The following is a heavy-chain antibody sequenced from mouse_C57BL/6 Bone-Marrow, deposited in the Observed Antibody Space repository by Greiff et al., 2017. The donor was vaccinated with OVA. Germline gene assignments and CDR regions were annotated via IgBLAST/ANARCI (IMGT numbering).Heavy chain of an antibody. CDR1: GFTFSDYY. Sequence: EVQLVESGGGLVQPGGSLTLSCAASGFTFSDYYMYWVRQTPEKRLEWVAYISNGGGSTYYPDTVKGRFTISRDNAKNTLYLQMSRLKSEDTAMYYCARHLYYGTAWFAYWGQGTLVTVSA. J-gene: IGHJ3*01. D-gene: IGHD1-2*01. CDR3: ARHLYYGTAWFAY. V-gene: IGHV5-12*01. CDR2: ISNGGGST.